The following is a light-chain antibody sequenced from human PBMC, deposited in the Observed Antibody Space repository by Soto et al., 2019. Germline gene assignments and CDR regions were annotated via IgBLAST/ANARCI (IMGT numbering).Light chain of an antibody. CDR2: DAS. Sequence: DIVLTQSPAALSLSPGERATLSCRASQSVSSYLAWYQQKPGQAPRLLIYDASNRATGIPARFSGSGSGTDFTLTITSLEPEDFAVYYCQQRYNWPRTFGQGTKVDI. J-gene: IGKJ1*01. V-gene: IGKV3-11*01. CDR1: QSVSSY. CDR3: QQRYNWPRT.